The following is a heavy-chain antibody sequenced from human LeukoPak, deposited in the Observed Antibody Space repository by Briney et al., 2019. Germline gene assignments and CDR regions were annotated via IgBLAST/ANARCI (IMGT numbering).Heavy chain of an antibody. Sequence: GGSLRLSCAASGFTFSSYSMNWVRQAPGKGLEWVSSISSSSSYIYYADSVKGRFTVSRDDSKNTLYLQMNSLRAEDTAVYYCAKDGGLWVSAHWGDSWGRGTLVTVSS. V-gene: IGHV3-21*04. D-gene: IGHD7-27*01. J-gene: IGHJ4*02. CDR2: ISSSSSYI. CDR3: AKDGGLWVSAHWGDS. CDR1: GFTFSSYS.